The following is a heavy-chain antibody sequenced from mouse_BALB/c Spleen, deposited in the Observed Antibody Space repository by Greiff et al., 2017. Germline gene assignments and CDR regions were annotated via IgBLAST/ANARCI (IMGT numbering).Heavy chain of an antibody. J-gene: IGHJ2*01. CDR3: SRARGYYGSFDN. D-gene: IGHD1-1*02. Sequence: EVKVVESGGGLVQPGGSLRLSCATSGFTFTVYYMSWVRQPPGKALAWLGFIRNKANGYTTEYSASVTGRFTISRDNSQSILYLQMNTLRAEDSATYYCSRARGYYGSFDNWGEGTTLTVSS. CDR2: IRNKANGYTT. V-gene: IGHV7-3*02. CDR1: GFTFTVYY.